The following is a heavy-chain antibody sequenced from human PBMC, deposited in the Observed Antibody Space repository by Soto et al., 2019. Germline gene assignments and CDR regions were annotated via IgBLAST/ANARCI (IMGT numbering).Heavy chain of an antibody. J-gene: IGHJ5*02. Sequence: ASVKVSCKASGYTFTSYCISWVLQAPGQGLEWMGWISAYNGNTNYAQKLQGRVTMTTDTSTSTAYMELRSLRSDDTAVYYCARLTTHCSGGSCYPNWFDPWGQGTLVTVSS. CDR1: GYTFTSYC. CDR3: ARLTTHCSGGSCYPNWFDP. CDR2: ISAYNGNT. D-gene: IGHD2-15*01. V-gene: IGHV1-18*04.